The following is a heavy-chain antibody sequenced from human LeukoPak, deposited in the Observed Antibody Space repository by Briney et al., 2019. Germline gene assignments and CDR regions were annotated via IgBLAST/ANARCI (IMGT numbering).Heavy chain of an antibody. J-gene: IGHJ4*02. CDR1: GESSFSNYC. Sequence: SETLSLTCAVYGESSFSNYCWSGIRQTPGGALEWIGEINHSGYTNYNPSLKSRVTLSIDTSKNQFSLRLNSVTAADTAVYYCSRQAVGNDYWGQGTLVTVSS. D-gene: IGHD1-1*01. CDR3: SRQAVGNDY. CDR2: INHSGYT. V-gene: IGHV4-34*01.